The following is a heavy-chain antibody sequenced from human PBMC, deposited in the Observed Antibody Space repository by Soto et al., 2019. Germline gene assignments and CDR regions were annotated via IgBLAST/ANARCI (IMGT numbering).Heavy chain of an antibody. V-gene: IGHV1-46*03. D-gene: IGHD4-17*01. CDR1: GYTFTSYY. Sequence: ASVKVSCKASGYTFTSYYMHWVRQAPGQGLEWKGIINPSGGSTSYAQKFQGRVTMTRDTSTSTVYMELSSLRSEDTAVYYCALTVTTQIYYYYYMDVWGKGTTVTVSS. J-gene: IGHJ6*03. CDR3: ALTVTTQIYYYYYMDV. CDR2: INPSGGST.